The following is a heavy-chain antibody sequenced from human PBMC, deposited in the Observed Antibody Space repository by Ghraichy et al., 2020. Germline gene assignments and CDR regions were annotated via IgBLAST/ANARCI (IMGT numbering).Heavy chain of an antibody. CDR1: GDSVSSNSAA. J-gene: IGHJ5*02. CDR2: TYYRSKWYN. Sequence: SHTLSLTCAISGDSVSSNSAAWNWIRQSPSRGLEWLGRTYYRSKWYNNYAVSVKSRITINPDTSKNQFSLQLNSVTPEDTAVYYCARDETIAARDGDWFDPWGQGTLVTVSS. V-gene: IGHV6-1*01. D-gene: IGHD6-6*01. CDR3: ARDETIAARDGDWFDP.